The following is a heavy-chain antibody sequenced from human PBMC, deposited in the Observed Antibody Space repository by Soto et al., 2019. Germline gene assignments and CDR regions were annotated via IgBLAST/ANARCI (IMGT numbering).Heavy chain of an antibody. D-gene: IGHD6-19*01. CDR1: GDSMSDNTYH. Sequence: SETLSLTCTVSGDSMSDNTYHWDWIRQPPGKGLEWIGTIYYSGATHYNASLKSRVTISVDTSKNQFSLKLSSVTAADTAVYYCARQRFDSSGWSVDYYYYGMDVWGQGTTVTVSS. CDR3: ARQRFDSSGWSVDYYYYGMDV. CDR2: IYYSGAT. J-gene: IGHJ6*02. V-gene: IGHV4-39*01.